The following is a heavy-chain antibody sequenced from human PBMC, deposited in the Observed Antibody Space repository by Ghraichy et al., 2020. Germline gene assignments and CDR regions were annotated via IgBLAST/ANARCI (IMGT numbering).Heavy chain of an antibody. D-gene: IGHD3-22*01. CDR1: GFTFSSFA. J-gene: IGHJ4*02. CDR3: AKGANSYDSSAFYDYFDS. CDR2: LDGSALST. V-gene: IGHV3-23*01. Sequence: GGSLRLSCAASGFTFSSFAMSWVRQAPGKGLEWLSVLDGSALSTYHADSVKGRFTISRDNSKNTLYLQMNSLRAEDTAVYYCAKGANSYDSSAFYDYFDSWGQGTLVTVSS.